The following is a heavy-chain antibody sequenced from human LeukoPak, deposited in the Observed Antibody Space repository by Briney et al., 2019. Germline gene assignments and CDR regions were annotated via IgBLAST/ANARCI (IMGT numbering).Heavy chain of an antibody. CDR1: GYTFTDHY. J-gene: IGHJ4*02. CDR3: ARVIVGAHQLIAY. V-gene: IGHV1-2*02. CDR2: INPNNGGT. Sequence: ASVKVSCKASGYTFTDHYMHWVRQAPGQGLEWMGWINPNNGGTNFAQKFQGRVTMTRDTSISTAYMELSSLTSDDTAVYYCARVIVGAHQLIAYWGQGTLVTVSS. D-gene: IGHD1-26*01.